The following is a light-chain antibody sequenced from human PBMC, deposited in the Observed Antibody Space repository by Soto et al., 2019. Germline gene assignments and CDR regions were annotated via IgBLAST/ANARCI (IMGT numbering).Light chain of an antibody. CDR2: DVS. V-gene: IGLV2-11*01. CDR3: CSYAGSYTV. CDR1: SSDVGGYNY. Sequence: QSVLTQPRSVSGSPGQSVTISCTGTSSDVGGYNYVSWYQQHPGKAPKLMIYDVSKRPSGVPDRFSGSKSGNTASLTISGLQAEEDTDYYCCSYAGSYTVFGGGTKLTVL. J-gene: IGLJ3*02.